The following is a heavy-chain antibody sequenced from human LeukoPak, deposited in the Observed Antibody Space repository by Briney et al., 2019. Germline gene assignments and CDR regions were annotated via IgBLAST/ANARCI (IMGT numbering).Heavy chain of an antibody. V-gene: IGHV1-2*02. CDR1: GFTFTDYY. D-gene: IGHD3-10*01. CDR2: IGPHSSAT. J-gene: IGHJ4*02. CDR3: ARSKMVRGKGFDY. Sequence: GASMKVSCKSSGFTFTDYYIHWVRQAPGQGLEWMGYIGPHSSATSSPQEFQGRVTMTRDTSMSTAYMELTRLTSDDTAVYYCARSKMVRGKGFDYWGQGTLVTVSS.